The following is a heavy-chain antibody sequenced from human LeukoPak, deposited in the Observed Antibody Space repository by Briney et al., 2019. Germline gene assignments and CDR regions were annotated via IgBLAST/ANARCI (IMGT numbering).Heavy chain of an antibody. CDR1: GYTFTGYY. J-gene: IGHJ4*02. Sequence: ASVKVSCKASGYTFTGYYMHWVRQARGQGLEWMGRINPNSGGTNYAQKFQGRVTMTRDTSISTAYMELSRLRSDDTAVYYCASLYFSGGSCPVDWGQGTLVTVSS. V-gene: IGHV1-2*06. D-gene: IGHD2-15*01. CDR2: INPNSGGT. CDR3: ASLYFSGGSCPVD.